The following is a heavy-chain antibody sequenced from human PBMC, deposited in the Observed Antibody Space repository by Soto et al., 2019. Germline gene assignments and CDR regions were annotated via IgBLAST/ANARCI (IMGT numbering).Heavy chain of an antibody. CDR3: ARDGSAVTTVTTAGDY. Sequence: GGSLRLSCAASGFKFSNYAMSWVRQAPGKGLEWVSLISATGGGTYYADSVKGRFTISRDNSHNTLYLQVHSLTAEDTAVYYCARDGSAVTTVTTAGDYWGQGTLVTVSS. CDR2: ISATGGGT. CDR1: GFKFSNYA. J-gene: IGHJ4*02. V-gene: IGHV3-23*01. D-gene: IGHD4-17*01.